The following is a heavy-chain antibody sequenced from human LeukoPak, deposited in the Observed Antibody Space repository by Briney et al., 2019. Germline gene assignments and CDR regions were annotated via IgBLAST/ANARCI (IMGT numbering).Heavy chain of an antibody. CDR1: GGSISSGSYY. J-gene: IGHJ4*02. V-gene: IGHV4-61*02. Sequence: PSETLSLTCTVSGGSISSGSYYWSWIRQPAGKGLEWIGRIYTSGSTNYNPSLKSRVTISVDTSKNQFSLKLSSVTAADTAVYYCARQLTRVGLTSWGQGTLVTVSS. D-gene: IGHD1-14*01. CDR3: ARQLTRVGLTS. CDR2: IYTSGST.